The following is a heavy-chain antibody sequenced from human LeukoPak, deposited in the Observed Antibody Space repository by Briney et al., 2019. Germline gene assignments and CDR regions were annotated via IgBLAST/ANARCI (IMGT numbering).Heavy chain of an antibody. Sequence: SETLSLTCTVSGGSISSSYYYWGWIRQPPGKGLEWIGSIYYSGSTYYNPSLKSRVTISVDTSKNQFSLHLNSVTPEDTAVYYCARRLTQYDCFDPWGQGILVTVSS. CDR1: GGSISSSYYY. CDR2: IYYSGST. V-gene: IGHV4-39*01. J-gene: IGHJ5*02. D-gene: IGHD2-2*01. CDR3: ARRLTQYDCFDP.